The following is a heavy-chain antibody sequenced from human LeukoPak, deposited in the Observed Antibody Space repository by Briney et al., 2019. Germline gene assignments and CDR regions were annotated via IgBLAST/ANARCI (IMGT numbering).Heavy chain of an antibody. V-gene: IGHV3-21*01. CDR3: ARGSRFGELNY. Sequence: GGSLRLSCAASGFTFRNYSMNWVRQAPGKGLEWVSFISSSRSYRYYDDSVKGRFTISRDNAKNSLYLQMNSLRAGDTAVYYCARGSRFGELNYWGQGTLVTVSS. D-gene: IGHD3-10*01. CDR2: ISSSRSYR. J-gene: IGHJ4*02. CDR1: GFTFRNYS.